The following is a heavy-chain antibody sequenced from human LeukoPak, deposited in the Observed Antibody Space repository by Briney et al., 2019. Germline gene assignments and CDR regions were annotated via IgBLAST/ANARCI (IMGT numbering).Heavy chain of an antibody. Sequence: SETLSLTCSVSGSSFNTYYWSWIRQPAGKALEWIGRIHTSGSADYSPSLQSRVTISVDMSKKEFSLKLTSVTAADTAVYYCARDIVYLIDEDYGWGQGILVTVSS. CDR1: GSSFNTYY. CDR2: IHTSGSA. CDR3: ARDIVYLIDEDYG. J-gene: IGHJ4*02. V-gene: IGHV4-4*07. D-gene: IGHD4-17*01.